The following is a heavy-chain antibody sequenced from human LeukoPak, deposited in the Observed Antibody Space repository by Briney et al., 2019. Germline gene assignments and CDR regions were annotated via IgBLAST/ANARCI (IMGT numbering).Heavy chain of an antibody. Sequence: GGSLRLSCAASGFTFSSYGMHWVRQAPGKGLEWVAFIRYDGSNKYYADSVKGRFTISRDNSKNTLYLQMNSLRAEDTAVYYCAKFFVGYGDTRAPFDLWGRGTLVTVSS. D-gene: IGHD4-17*01. CDR1: GFTFSSYG. CDR2: IRYDGSNK. CDR3: AKFFVGYGDTRAPFDL. V-gene: IGHV3-30*02. J-gene: IGHJ2*01.